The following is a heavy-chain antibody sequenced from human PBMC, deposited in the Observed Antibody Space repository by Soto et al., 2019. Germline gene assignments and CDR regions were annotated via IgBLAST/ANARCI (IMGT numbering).Heavy chain of an antibody. D-gene: IGHD6-13*01. V-gene: IGHV1-46*01. CDR1: GYTFTSYY. CDR3: ARDLHIAAAGTKWFDP. Sequence: GASVKVSCKASGYTFTSYYMHWVRQAPGQGLEWMGIINPGGGSTSYAQKFQGRVTMTRDTSTSTVYMELSSLRSEDTAVYYCARDLHIAAAGTKWFDPWGQGTLVTVSS. CDR2: INPGGGST. J-gene: IGHJ5*02.